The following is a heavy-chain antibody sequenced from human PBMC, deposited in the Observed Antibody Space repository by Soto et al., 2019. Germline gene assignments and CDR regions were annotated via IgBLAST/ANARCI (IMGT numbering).Heavy chain of an antibody. Sequence: QVQLQESGPGLVKPSGTLSLTCAVSGGSISSSNWWSWLRQPPGKGLEWIGEIYHSGSTNCNPSLKSRVPISVDKSMNQFSLKLSSVTAAGTAVYYCARVSGSYYYGMDVWGQGTTVTVSS. D-gene: IGHD1-26*01. CDR2: IYHSGST. V-gene: IGHV4-4*02. CDR1: GGSISSSNW. J-gene: IGHJ6*02. CDR3: ARVSGSYYYGMDV.